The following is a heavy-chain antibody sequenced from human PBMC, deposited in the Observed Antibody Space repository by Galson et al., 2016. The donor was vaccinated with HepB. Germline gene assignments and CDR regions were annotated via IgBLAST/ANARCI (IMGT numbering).Heavy chain of an antibody. V-gene: IGHV1-3*03. CDR1: GYSFTPSP. CDR3: AKKGYYPSGIYRFES. Sequence: SVKVSCKASGYSFTPSPIHWVRQAPGQRLEWMGWINAANGDTGYSPAFQGRVTISRDTSATTTYMELSSLTSGVTATYYCAKKGYYPSGIYRFESWGQGALFTVSS. D-gene: IGHD3-10*01. CDR2: INAANGDT. J-gene: IGHJ4*02.